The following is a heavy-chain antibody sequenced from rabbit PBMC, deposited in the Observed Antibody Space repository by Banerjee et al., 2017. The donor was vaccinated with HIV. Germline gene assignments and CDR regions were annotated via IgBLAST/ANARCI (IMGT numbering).Heavy chain of an antibody. D-gene: IGHD3-3*01. CDR2: IYTTSGST. CDR3: ARGLVAGVLDL. CDR1: GIDFSSYYR. J-gene: IGHJ3*01. V-gene: IGHV1S43*01. Sequence: QEQLVESGGGLVQPGGSLKLSCKASGIDFSSYYRMCWVRQAPGRGLELIACIYTTSGSTWYASWVNGRFTISRSTSLNTVDLQMTSLTAADTATYFCARGLVAGVLDLWGQGTLVTVS.